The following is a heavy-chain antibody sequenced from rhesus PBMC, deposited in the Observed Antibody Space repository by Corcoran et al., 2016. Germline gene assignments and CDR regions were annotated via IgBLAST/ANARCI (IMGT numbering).Heavy chain of an antibody. CDR1: GGSISGYYY. CDR2: IYGDSART. V-gene: IGHV4-73*01. D-gene: IGHD6-25*01. Sequence: QVQLQQWGEGLVKPSETLSLTCAVYGGSISGYYYWSWIRQPPGKGLEWIGYIYGDSARTNSNPSLNNRVTISKDTSKNQFSLKLSTVTAADTAVYYCAREGIATAGTGYYGLDSWGQGVVVTVSS. J-gene: IGHJ6*01. CDR3: AREGIATAGTGYYGLDS.